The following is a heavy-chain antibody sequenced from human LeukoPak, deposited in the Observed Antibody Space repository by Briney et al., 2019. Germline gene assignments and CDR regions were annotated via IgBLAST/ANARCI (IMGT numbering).Heavy chain of an antibody. J-gene: IGHJ6*03. V-gene: IGHV6-1*01. Sequence: SQTLSLTCAISGDSVSSNSAAWNWIRQSPSRGLEWLGRTYYRSKWYNDYAVSVKSRITINPDTSKNQFSLQLNSVTPEDTAVYYCAKGAYYDFWSGQGADYYYYYMDVWGKGTTVTVSS. CDR2: TYYRSKWYN. CDR3: AKGAYYDFWSGQGADYYYYYMDV. CDR1: GDSVSSNSAA. D-gene: IGHD3-3*01.